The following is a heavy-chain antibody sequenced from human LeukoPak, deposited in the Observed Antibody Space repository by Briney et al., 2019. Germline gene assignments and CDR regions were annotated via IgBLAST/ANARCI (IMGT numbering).Heavy chain of an antibody. CDR1: GYSFTSYW. D-gene: IGHD3-22*01. V-gene: IGHV5-51*01. Sequence: GESLKISCKGSGYSFTSYWIGWVRQMPGKGLEWMGIIYPGDSDTRYSPSFQGQVPISADESISTAYLQWRSLKASDTAMYYCARLPYYYDSSGYSYYYYMDVWGKGTTVTVSS. CDR2: IYPGDSDT. J-gene: IGHJ6*03. CDR3: ARLPYYYDSSGYSYYYYMDV.